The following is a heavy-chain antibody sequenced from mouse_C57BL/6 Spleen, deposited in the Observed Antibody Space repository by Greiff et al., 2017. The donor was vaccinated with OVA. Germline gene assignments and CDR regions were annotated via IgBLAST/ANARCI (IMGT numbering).Heavy chain of an antibody. Sequence: VQLQQPGAELVKPGASVQLSCKASGYTFTSYWITWVKQRPGQGLEWIGGIYPGSGSTNYNEKFKSKATLTVDTSSSTAYMQLSSLTSEDSAVYYCARRGTTVVEDWYFDVWGTGTTVTVSS. V-gene: IGHV1-55*01. CDR3: ARRGTTVVEDWYFDV. CDR2: IYPGSGST. D-gene: IGHD1-1*01. J-gene: IGHJ1*03. CDR1: GYTFTSYW.